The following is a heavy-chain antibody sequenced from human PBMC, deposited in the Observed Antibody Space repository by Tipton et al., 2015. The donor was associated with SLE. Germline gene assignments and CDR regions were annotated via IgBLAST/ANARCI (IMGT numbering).Heavy chain of an antibody. D-gene: IGHD1-7*01. Sequence: LSLTCAVSGGSFSNYYWTWIRQPPGKGLEWIGEINHSGTANYNSSLKSRVTISIDTSKNQLSLKLSSVTAADTAVYYCARGGGWNYASRTLLDWGQGTLVTVSS. J-gene: IGHJ4*02. CDR3: ARGGGWNYASRTLLD. V-gene: IGHV4-34*01. CDR2: INHSGTA. CDR1: GGSFSNYY.